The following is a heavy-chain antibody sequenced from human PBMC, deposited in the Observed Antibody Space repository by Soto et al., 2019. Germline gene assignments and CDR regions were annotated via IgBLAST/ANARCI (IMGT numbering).Heavy chain of an antibody. CDR3: ARGIATGQFDH. V-gene: IGHV1-3*01. CDR2: INPDNGNT. D-gene: IGHD3-16*02. Sequence: SVKVSCKASGYTFTRYTMNWVRQAPGQRLEWMGWINPDNGNTKSSQKFQDRVIITRDTSASTAYMDLSSLRSEDTAVYYCARGIATGQFDHWSQGTRVTVSS. CDR1: GYTFTRYT. J-gene: IGHJ5*02.